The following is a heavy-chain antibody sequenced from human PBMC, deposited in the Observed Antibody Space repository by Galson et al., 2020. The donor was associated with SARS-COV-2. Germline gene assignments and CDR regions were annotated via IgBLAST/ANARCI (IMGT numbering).Heavy chain of an antibody. J-gene: IGHJ6*02. V-gene: IGHV1-2*04. D-gene: IGHD2-2*01. CDR1: GYTFTDYY. CDR3: ARGEDCSSTSCYYGMDV. Sequence: ASVKDSCKASGYTFTDYYLHWVRQAPGQGLEWMGWINPNSGGTNYAQKFQGWVTMTSDTSISTAYMALSRLRSDDTAVYYCARGEDCSSTSCYYGMDVWGQGTTVTVSS. CDR2: INPNSGGT.